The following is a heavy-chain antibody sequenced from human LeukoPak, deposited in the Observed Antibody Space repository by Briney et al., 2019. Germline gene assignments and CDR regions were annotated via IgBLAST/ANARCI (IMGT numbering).Heavy chain of an antibody. J-gene: IGHJ4*02. Sequence: ASVKVSCKASGYTFTGYYMHWVRQAPGQGLEWMGWINPNSGGTNYAQKFQGRVTMTRDTSITTAYMELSRLRSDDTAVYYCARDSGDGYNLFDYWGQGTLVSVFS. CDR1: GYTFTGYY. V-gene: IGHV1-2*02. D-gene: IGHD5-24*01. CDR3: ARDSGDGYNLFDY. CDR2: INPNSGGT.